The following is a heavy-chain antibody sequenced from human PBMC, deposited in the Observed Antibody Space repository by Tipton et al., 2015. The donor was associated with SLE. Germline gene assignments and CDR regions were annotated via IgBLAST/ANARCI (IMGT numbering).Heavy chain of an antibody. CDR2: ITGSGGSS. J-gene: IGHJ4*02. CDR1: GFTFSSYV. Sequence: SLRLSCAASGFTFSSYVMAWVRQAPGKGLEWVSVITGSGGSSYFADSVKGRFTISRDNSKNSVSLQMSSLRAEDTAVYYCAKEGGGNHYFDYWGQGTLVTVSS. CDR3: AKEGGGNHYFDY. V-gene: IGHV3-23*01. D-gene: IGHD4-23*01.